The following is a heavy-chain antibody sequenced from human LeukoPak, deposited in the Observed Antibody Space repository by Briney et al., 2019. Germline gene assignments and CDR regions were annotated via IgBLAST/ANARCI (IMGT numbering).Heavy chain of an antibody. V-gene: IGHV4-4*07. D-gene: IGHD5-18*01. CDR1: GGSISSYY. J-gene: IGHJ5*02. CDR2: IYTSGST. Sequence: SETLSLTCTVSGGSISSYYWSWIRQPAGKGLEWIGRIYTSGSTYYNPSLKSRVTISVDTSKNQFSLKLSSVTAADTAVYYCARVHFYVDTAMQVLDPWGQGTLVTVSS. CDR3: ARVHFYVDTAMQVLDP.